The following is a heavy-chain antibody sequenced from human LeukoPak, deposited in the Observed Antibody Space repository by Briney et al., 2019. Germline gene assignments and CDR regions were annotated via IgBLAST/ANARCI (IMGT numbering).Heavy chain of an antibody. D-gene: IGHD3-22*01. CDR2: INWDGGST. CDR1: GFTFDDYG. CDR3: AREISTYYYDSSGYSLGYMDV. J-gene: IGHJ6*03. Sequence: GGSLRLSCAASGFTFDDYGMSWVRQAPGKGLEWVSGINWDGGSTGYADSVKGRFTISRDNAKNSLYLQMNSLRAEDTALYYCAREISTYYYDSSGYSLGYMDVWGKGTTVTVSS. V-gene: IGHV3-20*04.